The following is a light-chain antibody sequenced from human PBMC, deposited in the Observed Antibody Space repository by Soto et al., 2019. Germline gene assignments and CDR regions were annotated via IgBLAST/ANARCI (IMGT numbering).Light chain of an antibody. CDR1: SSNIGNNA. V-gene: IGLV1-36*01. J-gene: IGLJ1*01. CDR3: AAWDDSLNGLYV. CDR2: YDD. Sequence: QSVLTQPPSVSEAPRQRVTISCSGSSSNIGNNAENWYQQLPGKAPKLLIYYDDLLPSGVSDRFSGSKSGTSASLAISGLQSEDEADYYCAAWDDSLNGLYVFGTGTKLTVL.